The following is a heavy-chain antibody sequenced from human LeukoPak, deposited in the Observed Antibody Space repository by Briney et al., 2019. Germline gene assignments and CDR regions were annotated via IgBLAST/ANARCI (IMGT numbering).Heavy chain of an antibody. D-gene: IGHD6-19*01. Sequence: SQTLSLTCAISGDSVSSNNGAWNWLRQSPSRGLEWPGGTYYRSKWYNDYAESMKGRITISPDTSKNQYSLQLNSVTPEDTAVYYCAMDVGTSGWYTFDYWGQGTLVSVS. CDR1: GDSVSSNNGA. CDR3: AMDVGTSGWYTFDY. J-gene: IGHJ4*02. V-gene: IGHV6-1*01. CDR2: TYYRSKWYN.